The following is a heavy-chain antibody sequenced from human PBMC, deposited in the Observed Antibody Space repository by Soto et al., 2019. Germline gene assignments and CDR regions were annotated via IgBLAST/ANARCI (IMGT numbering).Heavy chain of an antibody. CDR1: GYTFTGYY. V-gene: IGHV1-2*04. J-gene: IGHJ6*02. Sequence: QVQLVQSGAEVKKPGASVKVSCKASGYTFTGYYMHWVRQAPGQGLEWMGWINPNSGGTNYAQKFQGWVTMTRDTSISTAYMELSRLRSDDTAVYYCARGAVPDSIAARPRYYYGMDVWGQGTTVTVSS. CDR2: INPNSGGT. D-gene: IGHD6-6*01. CDR3: ARGAVPDSIAARPRYYYGMDV.